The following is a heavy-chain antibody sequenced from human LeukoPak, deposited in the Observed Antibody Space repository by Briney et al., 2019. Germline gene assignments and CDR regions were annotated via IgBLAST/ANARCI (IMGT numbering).Heavy chain of an antibody. J-gene: IGHJ4*02. V-gene: IGHV4-39*01. CDR2: IYYSGST. Sequence: SETLSLTCTVTGGSISSSSYYWGWIRPPPGKGLEWIGSIYYSGSTYYNPSLKSRVTISVDTSKNQFSLKLSSVTAADTAVYYCARGDCSSTSCYSVDYWGQGTLVTVSS. CDR3: ARGDCSSTSCYSVDY. CDR1: GGSISSSSYY. D-gene: IGHD2-2*02.